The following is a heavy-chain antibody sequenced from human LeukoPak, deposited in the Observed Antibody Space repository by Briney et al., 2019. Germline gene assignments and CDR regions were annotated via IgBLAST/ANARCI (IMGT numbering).Heavy chain of an antibody. CDR1: GFTFNIYT. J-gene: IGHJ4*02. CDR2: IRHSDGNT. CDR3: AKGQETESRLDS. V-gene: IGHV3-23*01. D-gene: IGHD1-1*01. Sequence: GGSLRLSCAASGFTFNIYTMYWARQAPGKGLEWVSGIRHSDGNTYYADSVKGRFTISSDKSKNILFLQMNSLRAEDTALYYCAKGQETESRLDSWGQGTLVTVSS.